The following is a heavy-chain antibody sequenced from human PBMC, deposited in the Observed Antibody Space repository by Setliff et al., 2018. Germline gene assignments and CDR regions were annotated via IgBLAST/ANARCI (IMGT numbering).Heavy chain of an antibody. CDR2: INPNSGGT. CDR1: GYTFTGYY. V-gene: IGHV1-2*06. J-gene: IGHJ6*03. D-gene: IGHD5-12*01. CDR3: AREEMATSYYYMDV. Sequence: ASVKVSCKASGYTFTGYYIHWVRQAPGQGLEWMGRINPNSGGTNYAQKFQGRVTMTRDTSISTAYMEPSRLRSDDTAVYYCAREEMATSYYYMDVWGKGTTVTVSS.